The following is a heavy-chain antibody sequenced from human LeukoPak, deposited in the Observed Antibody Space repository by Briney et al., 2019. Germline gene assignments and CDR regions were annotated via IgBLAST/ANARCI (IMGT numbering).Heavy chain of an antibody. CDR2: IYHSGST. V-gene: IGHV4-38-2*02. D-gene: IGHD3-22*01. CDR3: ARDPPGPAYYYDQIEDAFDI. CDR1: GYSISSGYY. J-gene: IGHJ3*02. Sequence: TSETLSLTCTVSGYSISSGYYWGWIRQPPGKGLEWIGSIYHSGSTYYNPFLKSRVTISVDTSKNQFSLKLSSVTAADTAVYYCARDPPGPAYYYDQIEDAFDIWGQGTMVTVSS.